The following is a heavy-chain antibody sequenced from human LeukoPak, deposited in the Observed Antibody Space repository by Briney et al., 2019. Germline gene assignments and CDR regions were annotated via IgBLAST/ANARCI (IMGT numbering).Heavy chain of an antibody. Sequence: GGSLRLSCAASGFTFTNYAMSWVRQAPGKGLDWVSTIGSSGFSTYYADSVQGRFTISRDNSKNTLYLQMNSLRVEDTAVYYCAKGLTTVTTVACWGQGTLVTVSS. CDR2: IGSSGFST. CDR1: GFTFTNYA. J-gene: IGHJ4*02. CDR3: AKGLTTVTTVAC. V-gene: IGHV3-23*01. D-gene: IGHD4-17*01.